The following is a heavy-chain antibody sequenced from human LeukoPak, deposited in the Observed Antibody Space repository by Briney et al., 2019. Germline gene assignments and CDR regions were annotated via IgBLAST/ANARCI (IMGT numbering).Heavy chain of an antibody. J-gene: IGHJ5*02. D-gene: IGHD6-13*01. CDR1: GGTFSTYA. CDR3: ARDMIAADNWFDP. CDR2: IIPIFATA. V-gene: IGHV1-69*06. Sequence: ASVKVSCKASGGTFSTYAISWVRQAPGQGLEWMGGIIPIFATANYPQKFQGRVTITADKSTSTAYMELSSLRSEDTAVYYCARDMIAADNWFDPWGQGTLVTVSS.